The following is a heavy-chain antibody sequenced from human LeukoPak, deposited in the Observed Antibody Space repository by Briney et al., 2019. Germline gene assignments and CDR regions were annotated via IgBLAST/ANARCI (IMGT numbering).Heavy chain of an antibody. V-gene: IGHV4-28*03. D-gene: IGHD6-13*01. J-gene: IGHJ4*02. Sequence: SDTLSLTCAVSGYSISSSNWWGWIRQPPGKGLEWIGYIYYSGSTYYNPSLKSRVTISVDKSKNQFSLKLSSVTAADTAVYYCARAIAAASLVDYFDYWGQGTLVTVSS. CDR3: ARAIAAASLVDYFDY. CDR1: GYSISSSNW. CDR2: IYYSGST.